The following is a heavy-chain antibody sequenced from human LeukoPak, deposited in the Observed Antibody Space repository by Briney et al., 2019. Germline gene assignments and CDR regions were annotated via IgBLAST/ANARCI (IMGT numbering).Heavy chain of an antibody. Sequence: GGSLRLSCAASGFTFSDYYMSWIRQAPGKGLEWVSYISSSGSTIYYADSVKGRFTISRDNAKNSLYLQMNSLRAEDTAVYYCARELKVGNTGYYFDYWGQGTLVTVSS. J-gene: IGHJ4*02. CDR3: ARELKVGNTGYYFDY. CDR1: GFTFSDYY. V-gene: IGHV3-11*04. D-gene: IGHD2/OR15-2a*01. CDR2: ISSSGSTI.